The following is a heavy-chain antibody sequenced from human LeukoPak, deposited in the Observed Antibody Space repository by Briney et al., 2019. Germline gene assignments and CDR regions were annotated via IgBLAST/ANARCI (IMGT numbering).Heavy chain of an antibody. CDR2: ISSSSSYI. J-gene: IGHJ4*02. V-gene: IGHV3-21*04. D-gene: IGHD3-10*01. CDR3: AKWAITMVRGVPDY. Sequence: PGGSLRLSCAASGFTFSSYSMNWVRQAPGKGLEWVSSISSSSSYIYYADSVKGRFTISRDNAKNSLYLQMNSLRAEDTAVYYCAKWAITMVRGVPDYWGQGTLVTVSS. CDR1: GFTFSSYS.